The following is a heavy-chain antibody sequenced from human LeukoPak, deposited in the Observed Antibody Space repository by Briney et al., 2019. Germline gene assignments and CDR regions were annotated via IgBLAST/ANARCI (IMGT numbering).Heavy chain of an antibody. D-gene: IGHD6-25*01. Sequence: SETLSLTCAVYGGSFSGYYWSWIRQPPGKGLEWIGEINHSGSTNYNPSLKSRVTISVDKSKNQFSLKLSSVTAADTAVYYCASLADSSVDYWGQGTLVTVSS. CDR2: INHSGST. V-gene: IGHV4-34*01. CDR1: GGSFSGYY. J-gene: IGHJ4*02. CDR3: ASLADSSVDY.